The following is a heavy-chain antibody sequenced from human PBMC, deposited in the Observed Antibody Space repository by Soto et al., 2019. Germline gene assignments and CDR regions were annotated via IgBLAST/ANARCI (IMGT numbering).Heavy chain of an antibody. CDR3: ARVWGSSSSWYYFDY. CDR1: GGSFSGYY. J-gene: IGHJ4*02. V-gene: IGHV4-34*01. D-gene: IGHD6-13*01. Sequence: PSETLSLTCAVYGGSFSGYYWSWIRQPPGKGLEWIGEINHSGSTNYNPSLKSRVTISVDTSKNQFSLKLSSVTAADTAVYYCARVWGSSSSWYYFDYWGQGTLVTVSS. CDR2: INHSGST.